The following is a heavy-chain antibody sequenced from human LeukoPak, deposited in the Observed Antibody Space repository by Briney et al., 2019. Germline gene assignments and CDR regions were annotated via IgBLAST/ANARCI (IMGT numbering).Heavy chain of an antibody. V-gene: IGHV4-34*01. D-gene: IGHD3-10*01. Sequence: SETLSLTCAVYGGSFSGYYWNWIRQPPGKGLEWIGEISHSGSTNYNPSLKSRVTISVDTSKNQFSLKLSSVTAADTAVYYCARGLLGDYFGSGSYYVFDYWGQGTLVTVSS. CDR1: GGSFSGYY. CDR3: ARGLLGDYFGSGSYYVFDY. CDR2: ISHSGST. J-gene: IGHJ4*02.